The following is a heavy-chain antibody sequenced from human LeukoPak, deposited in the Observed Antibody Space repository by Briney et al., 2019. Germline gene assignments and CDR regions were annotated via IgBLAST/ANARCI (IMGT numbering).Heavy chain of an antibody. D-gene: IGHD6-19*01. Sequence: GRSPRLSCAASGFTFSTYGMHWVRQAPGKGLEWVAFISHDGSNKDFADSVKGRITISRDNSKNTLYLQMNSLRSEDTAVYYCARVPLANSGWYLPLDYWGQGTLVTVSS. CDR3: ARVPLANSGWYLPLDY. CDR1: GFTFSTYG. CDR2: ISHDGSNK. J-gene: IGHJ4*02. V-gene: IGHV3-30*03.